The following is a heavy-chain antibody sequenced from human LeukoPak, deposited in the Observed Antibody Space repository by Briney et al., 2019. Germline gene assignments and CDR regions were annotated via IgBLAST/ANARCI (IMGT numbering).Heavy chain of an antibody. CDR3: ARSDYYGSGSYSYYYMDV. V-gene: IGHV1-18*04. D-gene: IGHD3-10*01. Sequence: EASVKVSCKASGYTFTSYYMHWVRQAPGQGLEWMGWISAYNGNTNYAQKLQGRVTMTTDTSTSTAYMELRSLRSDDTAVYYCARSDYYGSGSYSYYYMDVWGKGTTVTVSS. CDR1: GYTFTSYY. J-gene: IGHJ6*03. CDR2: ISAYNGNT.